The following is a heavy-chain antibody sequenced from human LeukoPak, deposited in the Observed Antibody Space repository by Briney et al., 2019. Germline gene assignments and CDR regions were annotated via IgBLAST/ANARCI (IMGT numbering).Heavy chain of an antibody. CDR3: ARYSSSWYYFDY. J-gene: IGHJ4*02. CDR1: GGSISSGGYY. D-gene: IGHD6-13*01. Sequence: PSQTLSLTCTVSGGSISSGGYYWSWIRQPPGKGLEWIGEINHSGSTNYNPSLKSRVTISVDTSKNQFSLKLSSVTAADTAVYYCARYSSSWYYFDYWGQGTQVTVSS. CDR2: INHSGST. V-gene: IGHV4-30-2*01.